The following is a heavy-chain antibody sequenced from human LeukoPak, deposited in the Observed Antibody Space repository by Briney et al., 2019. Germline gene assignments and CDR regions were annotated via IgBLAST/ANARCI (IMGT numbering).Heavy chain of an antibody. V-gene: IGHV3-53*01. CDR1: GFTVSSNY. CDR2: IYSGGST. D-gene: IGHD5-18*01. Sequence: PGGSLRLSCAASGFTVSSNYMSWVRQAPGKGLEWVSVIYSGGSTYYADSVKGRFTISRDNSKNTLYLQMNSLRAEDTAVYYCARGRYSYGSSVFDYWGQGTLVTVSS. CDR3: ARGRYSYGSSVFDY. J-gene: IGHJ4*02.